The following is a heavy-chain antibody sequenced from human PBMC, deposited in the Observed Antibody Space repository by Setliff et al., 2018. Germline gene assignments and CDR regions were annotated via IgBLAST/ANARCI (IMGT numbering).Heavy chain of an antibody. Sequence: SETLSLTCAVYGGSFSGYYWSWIRRPPGKGLEWIGEINHSGSTNYNPSLKSRVTISVDTSKNQFPLKLSSVTAADTAVYYCARLGGSSGSGGFYYYYYYMDVWGKGTTVTVSS. V-gene: IGHV4-34*01. D-gene: IGHD3-22*01. J-gene: IGHJ6*03. CDR3: ARLGGSSGSGGFYYYYYYMDV. CDR2: INHSGST. CDR1: GGSFSGYY.